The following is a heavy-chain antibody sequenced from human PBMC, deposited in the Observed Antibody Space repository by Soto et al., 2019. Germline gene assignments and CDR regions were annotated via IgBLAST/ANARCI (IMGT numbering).Heavy chain of an antibody. V-gene: IGHV4-30-4*02. J-gene: IGHJ4*02. CDR2: IYYSGST. CDR3: ARGGGVYYFDY. D-gene: IGHD2-8*02. Sequence: SETLSLTCTVSGGSISSGDYYWSWIRQPPGKGLEWIGYIYYSGSTYYNPSLKSRVTISVDTSKSQFSLKLSSVTAADTAVYYCARGGGVYYFDYWGQGTLVTVS. CDR1: GGSISSGDYY.